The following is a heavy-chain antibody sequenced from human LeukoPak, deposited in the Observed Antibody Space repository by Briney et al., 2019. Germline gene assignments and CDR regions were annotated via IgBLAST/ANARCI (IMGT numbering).Heavy chain of an antibody. D-gene: IGHD2-21*02. CDR3: AKDYSGDDYYGMDV. CDR1: GFTFDDYA. Sequence: GRSLRLSCAASGFTFDDYAMHWVRQAPGKGLEWVSGISWNSGSIGYADSVKGRFTISRDNAKNSLYLQMNSLRAEDTALYYCAKDYSGDDYYGMDVWGQGTMVTVSS. V-gene: IGHV3-9*01. J-gene: IGHJ6*02. CDR2: ISWNSGSI.